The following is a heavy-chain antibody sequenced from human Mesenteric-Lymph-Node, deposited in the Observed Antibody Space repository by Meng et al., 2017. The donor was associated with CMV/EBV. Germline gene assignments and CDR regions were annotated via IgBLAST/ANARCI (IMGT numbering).Heavy chain of an antibody. V-gene: IGHV1-2*02. CDR2: INPNSGGT. CDR1: GYTFTGYY. D-gene: IGHD2-2*01. Sequence: ASVKVSCKASGYTFTGYYMHWVRQAPGQGLEWMGWINPNSGGTNYAQKFQGRVTMTRDTSISTAYMELSRLRSDDPAVYYCARDIFRGYCSSTSCSDYWGQGTLVTVSS. CDR3: ARDIFRGYCSSTSCSDY. J-gene: IGHJ4*02.